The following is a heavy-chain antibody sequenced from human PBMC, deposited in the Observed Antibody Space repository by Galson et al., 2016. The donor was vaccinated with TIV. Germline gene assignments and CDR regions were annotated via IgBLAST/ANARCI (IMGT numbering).Heavy chain of an antibody. Sequence: GAEVKKPGESLRISCKGSGYSFTRYWINWVRQMPGKGLEWIGRIDPSDSYTNYSLSFQGHVTISVDKSVDTAYLQWSSLKASDTAIYYCARGVSSGSAWLDPWGQGTLVSVSS. V-gene: IGHV5-10-1*01. CDR1: GYSFTRYW. CDR3: ARGVSSGSAWLDP. CDR2: IDPSDSYT. D-gene: IGHD3-10*01. J-gene: IGHJ5*02.